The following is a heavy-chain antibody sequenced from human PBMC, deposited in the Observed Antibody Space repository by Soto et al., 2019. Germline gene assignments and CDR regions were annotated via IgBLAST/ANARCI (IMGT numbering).Heavy chain of an antibody. D-gene: IGHD4-17*01. J-gene: IGHJ5*02. CDR2: IYWDDDK. CDR3: AHFTSYGDYSNWFDP. Sequence: SGPTLVNPTQTLTLTFTFSAFSLRTSGVGVGWIRQPPGKALEWLALIYWDDDKRYSPSLKSRLTITKDTSKNQVVLTMTNMDPVDTATYYCAHFTSYGDYSNWFDPWGQGTLVTVSS. CDR1: AFSLRTSGVG. V-gene: IGHV2-5*02.